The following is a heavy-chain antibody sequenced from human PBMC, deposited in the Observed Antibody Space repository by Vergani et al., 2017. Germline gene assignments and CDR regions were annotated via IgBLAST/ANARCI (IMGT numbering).Heavy chain of an antibody. CDR3: ARDLGYCSGGSCYEGAFDI. CDR1: GYTFTSYY. J-gene: IGHJ3*02. V-gene: IGHV1-46*01. CDR2: INPSGCST. D-gene: IGHD2-15*01. Sequence: QVQLVQSGAEVKKPGASVKVSCKASGYTFTSYYMHWVRQAPGQGLEWMGIINPSGCSTSYAQKFQGRVTMTRDTSTSTVYMELSSLRSEDTAVYYCARDLGYCSGGSCYEGAFDIWGQGTMVTVSS.